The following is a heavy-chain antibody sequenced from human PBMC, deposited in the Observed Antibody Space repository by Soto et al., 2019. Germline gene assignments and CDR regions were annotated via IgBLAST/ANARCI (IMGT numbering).Heavy chain of an antibody. J-gene: IGHJ6*02. CDR2: IYYSGST. CDR3: ARRLFYGMDV. Sequence: SETLSLTCTVSGGSISSSSYYWGWIRQPPGKGLEWIGSIYYSGSTYYNPSLKSRVTISVDTSKNQFPLKLSSVTAADTAVYYCARRLFYGMDVWGQGTTVTVSS. D-gene: IGHD3-16*01. V-gene: IGHV4-39*01. CDR1: GGSISSSSYY.